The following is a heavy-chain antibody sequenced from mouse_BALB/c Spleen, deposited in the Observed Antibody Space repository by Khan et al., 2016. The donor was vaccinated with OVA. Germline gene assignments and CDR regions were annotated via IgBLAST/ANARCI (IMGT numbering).Heavy chain of an antibody. CDR3: ARAYYRYDGYYAMDF. V-gene: IGHV2-6-4*01. J-gene: IGHJ4*01. D-gene: IGHD2-14*01. CDR2: IWGGGVT. Sequence: QVQLKESGPGLVAPSQSLSITCTVSGFSLSSYNIHWVRQPPGKGLEWLGLIWGGGVTDYNSTLKSKLRINKDKSKSQVFLKMNSLQTDDTAMYYCARAYYRYDGYYAMDFWGQGTSVTVSS. CDR1: GFSLSSYN.